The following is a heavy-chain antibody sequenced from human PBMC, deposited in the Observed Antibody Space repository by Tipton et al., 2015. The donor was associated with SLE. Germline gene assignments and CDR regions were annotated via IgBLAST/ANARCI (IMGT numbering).Heavy chain of an antibody. CDR2: INHSGST. CDR1: GGSISSHY. J-gene: IGHJ4*02. Sequence: TLSLTCTVSGGSISSHYWSWIRQPPGKGLEWIGEINHSGSTNYNPSLKSRVTLSLDTSKNQLSLKLSSVTAADTAVYYCARAGSWSVDYWGQGTLVTVSS. CDR3: ARAGSWSVDY. V-gene: IGHV4-34*01. D-gene: IGHD6-13*01.